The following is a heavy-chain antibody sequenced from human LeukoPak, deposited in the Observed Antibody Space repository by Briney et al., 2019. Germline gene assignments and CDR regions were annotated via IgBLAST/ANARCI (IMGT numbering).Heavy chain of an antibody. V-gene: IGHV4-59*11. CDR2: IYYSGST. Sequence: PSETLSLTCTVSGGSIGNHYWSWIRQPPGKGLEWIGYIYYSGSTNYNPSLKSRVTISVDTSKNQFSLKLSSVTAADTAVYYCAREVFGGKKSFDPWGQGTLVTVSS. D-gene: IGHD2-15*01. CDR1: GGSIGNHY. CDR3: AREVFGGKKSFDP. J-gene: IGHJ5*02.